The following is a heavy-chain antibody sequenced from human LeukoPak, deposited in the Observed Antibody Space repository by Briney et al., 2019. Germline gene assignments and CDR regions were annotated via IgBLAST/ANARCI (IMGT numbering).Heavy chain of an antibody. CDR1: GFTFDDYA. Sequence: PGGSLRLSCAASGFTFDDYAMLWVRQAPGKGLESVSLISGEVGSTYYAHSVKDRFTISRRNSKKSLYLQMNSLRTEDTALYYCAKVHSSWYYFDYWGQGTLVTVS. V-gene: IGHV3-43*02. J-gene: IGHJ4*02. D-gene: IGHD6-13*01. CDR2: ISGEVGST. CDR3: AKVHSSWYYFDY.